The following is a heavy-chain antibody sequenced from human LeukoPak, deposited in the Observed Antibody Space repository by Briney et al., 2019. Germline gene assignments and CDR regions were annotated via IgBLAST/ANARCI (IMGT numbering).Heavy chain of an antibody. CDR1: GFTFSSYS. CDR3: ARVASGSYSYYYYYGMDV. CDR2: ISSSSSYI. Sequence: KSGGSLRLSCAASGFTFSSYSMNWVRQAPGKGLEWVSSISSSSSYIYYADSVKGRFTISRDSAKNSLYLQMNSLRAEDTAVYYRARVASGSYSYYYYYGMDVWGQGTTVTVSS. J-gene: IGHJ6*02. D-gene: IGHD1-26*01. V-gene: IGHV3-21*01.